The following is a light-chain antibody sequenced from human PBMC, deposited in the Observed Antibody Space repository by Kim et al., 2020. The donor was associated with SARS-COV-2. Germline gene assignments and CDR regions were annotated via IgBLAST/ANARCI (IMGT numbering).Light chain of an antibody. CDR3: NSRDNSETQVV. Sequence: SSELTQDPAVSVALGQTVRITCRGDSLRSYYVSWYQQKPAQAPIVVMYGKNNRPSGIPDRFSGSISGYTASLTITGAQAEDEADYYCNSRDNSETQVVFGGGTQLTVL. J-gene: IGLJ2*01. V-gene: IGLV3-19*01. CDR2: GKN. CDR1: SLRSYY.